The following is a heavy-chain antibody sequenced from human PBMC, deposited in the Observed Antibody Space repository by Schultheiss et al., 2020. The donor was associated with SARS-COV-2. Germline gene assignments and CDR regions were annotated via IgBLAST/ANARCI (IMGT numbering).Heavy chain of an antibody. CDR1: GFTFDDYA. V-gene: IGHV3-23*01. CDR3: AKDLSPGIVATIVEYFDY. CDR2: ISGSGGST. D-gene: IGHD5-12*01. J-gene: IGHJ4*02. Sequence: GGSLRLSCAASGFTFDDYAMHWVRQAPGRGLEWVSGISGSGGSTYYADSVKGRFTISRDNSKNTLYLQMNSLRSEDTAVYYCAKDLSPGIVATIVEYFDYWGQGTLVTVSS.